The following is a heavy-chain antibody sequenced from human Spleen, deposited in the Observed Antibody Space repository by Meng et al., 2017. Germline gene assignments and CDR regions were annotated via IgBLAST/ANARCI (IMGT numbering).Heavy chain of an antibody. CDR2: ISYDGSNK. CDR3: AREALPDY. V-gene: IGHV3-30*04. CDR1: GFTLSSYA. Sequence: GESLKISCAASGFTLSSYAMHWVRQAPGKGLEWVAVISYDGSNKYYADSVKGRFTISRDNSKNTLYLQMNSLRAEDTAVYYCAREALPDYWGQGTLVTVSS. J-gene: IGHJ4*02.